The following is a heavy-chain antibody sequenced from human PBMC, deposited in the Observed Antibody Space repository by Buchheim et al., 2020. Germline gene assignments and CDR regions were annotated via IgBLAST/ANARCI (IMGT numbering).Heavy chain of an antibody. V-gene: IGHV3-33*01. CDR2: IWYDGSNK. CDR1: GFTFSSYG. CDR3: ARDESRYDFWSGYYAPTYYYGMDV. D-gene: IGHD3-3*01. J-gene: IGHJ6*02. Sequence: QVQLVESGGGVVQPGRSLRLSCAASGFTFSSYGMHWVRQAPGKGLEWVAVIWYDGSNKYYADSVKGRFTISRDNSKNTRDLQMNSLRAEDTAVYYCARDESRYDFWSGYYAPTYYYGMDVWGQGTT.